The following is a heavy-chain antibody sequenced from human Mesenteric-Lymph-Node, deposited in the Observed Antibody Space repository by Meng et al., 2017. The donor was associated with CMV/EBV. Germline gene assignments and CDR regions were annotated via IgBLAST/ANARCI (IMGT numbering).Heavy chain of an antibody. D-gene: IGHD3-3*01. CDR2: MDYSGSS. CDR1: GGSFSSYY. Sequence: SETLSLTFTVSGGSFSSYYWSWIRQPPGKGLEWIGYMDYSGSSKYNPSLKSRVTISVDTSTNHFSLKLRSETDADTAVYYCARDAGEWVSADPSTYNNDGIDVWGQGTTVTVSS. V-gene: IGHV4-59*01. CDR3: ARDAGEWVSADPSTYNNDGIDV. J-gene: IGHJ6*02.